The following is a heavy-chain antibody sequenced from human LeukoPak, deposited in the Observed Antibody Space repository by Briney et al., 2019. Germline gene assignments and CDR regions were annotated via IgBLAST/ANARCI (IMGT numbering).Heavy chain of an antibody. Sequence: PEGPLRLSCAPSAHTYTSYWMHWVRQSPQKGLVWVSHINHDGSTTNYADSVKGRFTISRDNAKNTPYLQMNGLRAEDTAVYYCAGSGSSSIWGQGTLVTVSS. D-gene: IGHD1-26*01. CDR2: INHDGSTT. J-gene: IGHJ4*02. V-gene: IGHV3-74*01. CDR3: AGSGSSSI. CDR1: AHTYTSYW.